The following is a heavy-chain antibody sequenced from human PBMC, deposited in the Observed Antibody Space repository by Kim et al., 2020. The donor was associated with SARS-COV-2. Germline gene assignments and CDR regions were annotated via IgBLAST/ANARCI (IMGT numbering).Heavy chain of an antibody. Sequence: GESLKISCKGSGYSFTSYWIGWVRQMPGKGLEWMGIIYPGDSDTRYSPSFQGQVTISADKSISTAYLQWSSLKASDTAMYYCARYMYSSGWYQGWFDPWGQGTLVTVSS. CDR1: GYSFTSYW. CDR3: ARYMYSSGWYQGWFDP. D-gene: IGHD6-19*01. J-gene: IGHJ5*02. V-gene: IGHV5-51*01. CDR2: IYPGDSDT.